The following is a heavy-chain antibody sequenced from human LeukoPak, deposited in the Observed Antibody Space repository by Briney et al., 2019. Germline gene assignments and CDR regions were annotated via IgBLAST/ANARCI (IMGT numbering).Heavy chain of an antibody. V-gene: IGHV4-59*08. CDR3: ARGHGGNSARRYYGMDV. Sequence: PSETLSLTCTVSGGSISSYYWSWIRQPPGKGLEWIGYIYYSGSTNYNPSLKSRVTISVDTSKNQFSLKLSSVTAADTAVYYCARGHGGNSARRYYGMDVWGQGTTVTVSS. CDR1: GGSISSYY. J-gene: IGHJ6*02. CDR2: IYYSGST. D-gene: IGHD4-23*01.